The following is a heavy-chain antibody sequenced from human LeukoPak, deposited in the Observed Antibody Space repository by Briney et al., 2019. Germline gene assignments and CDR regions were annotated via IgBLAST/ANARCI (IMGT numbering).Heavy chain of an antibody. J-gene: IGHJ4*02. V-gene: IGHV3-53*01. Sequence: GGSLRLSCAASGFTFSSYSMSWVRQAPGEGLEWVSVIYSGGSTYYADSVKGRFTISTDNSRNTLYLQMNSLRAEDTAVYYYARVEYNFGLFYFDYWGQGTLVTVSP. D-gene: IGHD5-24*01. CDR1: GFTFSSYS. CDR3: ARVEYNFGLFYFDY. CDR2: IYSGGST.